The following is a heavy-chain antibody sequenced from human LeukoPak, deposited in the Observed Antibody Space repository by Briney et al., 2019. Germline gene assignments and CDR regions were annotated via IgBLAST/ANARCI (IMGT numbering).Heavy chain of an antibody. CDR2: VYYSGST. J-gene: IGHJ3*02. CDR3: ARYSTGWYDAFDI. CDR1: GGSLSSHY. Sequence: PSETLSLTCTVSGGSLSSHYWSWLRQPPGKGLEWMGCVYYSGSTNYKPSLKSRVTISVDTSKNQFSLKLSSVTAADTAVYYCARYSTGWYDAFDIWGQGTMVTVSS. V-gene: IGHV4-59*11. D-gene: IGHD6-19*01.